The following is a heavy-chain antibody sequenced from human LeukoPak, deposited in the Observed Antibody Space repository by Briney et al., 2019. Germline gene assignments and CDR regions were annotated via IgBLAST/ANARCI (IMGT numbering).Heavy chain of an antibody. CDR1: VFTFSSDS. D-gene: IGHD4-17*01. Sequence: GGSLRLSCAGSVFTFSSDSMNWVRQAPGKGLEWVSYISSSGNTKHYVDSVKGRFTISRDNAKNSVYLQMNSLRNEDTAVYYCARDLTSVPTRWGQGTLVTVSS. CDR3: ARDLTSVPTR. J-gene: IGHJ4*02. CDR2: ISSSGNTK. V-gene: IGHV3-48*02.